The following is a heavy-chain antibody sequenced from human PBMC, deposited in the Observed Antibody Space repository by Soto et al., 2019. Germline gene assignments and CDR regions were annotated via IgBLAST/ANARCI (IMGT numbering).Heavy chain of an antibody. D-gene: IGHD2-21*01. CDR3: ARTALGWRYFGY. J-gene: IGHJ4*02. CDR1: GFTFSSHW. V-gene: IGHV3-7*01. CDR2: INQDGSEK. Sequence: EVQLVESGGGLVQPGGSLRLSCAASGFTFSSHWLSWVRQAPGKGLEWVANINQDGSEKYYVDSVKGRFTISRDNAKNSLYRQMNGLRAEDTAVYYCARTALGWRYFGYWGQGTLVTVSS.